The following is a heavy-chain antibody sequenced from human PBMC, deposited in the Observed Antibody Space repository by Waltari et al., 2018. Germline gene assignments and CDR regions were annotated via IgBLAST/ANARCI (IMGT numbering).Heavy chain of an antibody. CDR1: GGSISSSSYY. CDR2: IYYSGST. J-gene: IGHJ3*02. D-gene: IGHD1-26*01. V-gene: IGHV4-39*01. Sequence: QLQLQESGPGLVKPSETLSLTCTVSGGSISSSSYYWGWIRQPPGKGLEWSGSIYYSGSTYYNPSLKSRVTIAVDTSKNQFSLKLSSVTAADTAVYYCATPVGATGSHAFDIWGQGTMVTVSS. CDR3: ATPVGATGSHAFDI.